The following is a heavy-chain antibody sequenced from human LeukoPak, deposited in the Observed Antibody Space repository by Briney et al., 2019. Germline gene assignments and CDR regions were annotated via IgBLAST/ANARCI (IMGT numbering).Heavy chain of an antibody. J-gene: IGHJ5*02. CDR2: ISWNSGSI. CDR1: GFTFDDYA. Sequence: GRSLRLSCAASGFTFDDYAMHWVRQAPGKGLEWVSGISWNSGSIGYADSVKGRFTISRDNAKNTLYLQMNSLRAEDTAVYYCASGRRFDPWGQGTLVTVSS. V-gene: IGHV3-9*01. CDR3: ASGRRFDP. D-gene: IGHD5-12*01.